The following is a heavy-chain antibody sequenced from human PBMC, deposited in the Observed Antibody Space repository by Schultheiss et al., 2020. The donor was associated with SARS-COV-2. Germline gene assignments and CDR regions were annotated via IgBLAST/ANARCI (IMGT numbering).Heavy chain of an antibody. CDR2: IYYSGST. Sequence: SQTLSLTCAVSGYSITSDSYWGWIRQPPGKGLEWIGYIYYSGSTNYNPSLKSRVTISVDTSKNQFSLKLSSVTAADTAVYYCARVRYYDSSGYYYVNAFDIWGQGTMVTVSS. J-gene: IGHJ3*02. D-gene: IGHD3-22*01. CDR3: ARVRYYDSSGYYYVNAFDI. V-gene: IGHV4-38-2*01. CDR1: GYSITSDSY.